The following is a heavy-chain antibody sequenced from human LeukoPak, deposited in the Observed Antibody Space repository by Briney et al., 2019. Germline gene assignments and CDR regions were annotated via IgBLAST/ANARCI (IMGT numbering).Heavy chain of an antibody. CDR1: GGSISSFY. V-gene: IGHV4-59*01. CDR2: IYYSGST. Sequence: SETLSLTCTVSGGSISSFYWSWIRQPPGKGLEWIGYIYYSGSTNYNPSLKSRVTISVDTSKNQFSLKLSSVTAADTAVYYCARGGAGTIFDYWGRGTLVTVSS. CDR3: ARGGAGTIFDY. J-gene: IGHJ4*02. D-gene: IGHD4/OR15-4a*01.